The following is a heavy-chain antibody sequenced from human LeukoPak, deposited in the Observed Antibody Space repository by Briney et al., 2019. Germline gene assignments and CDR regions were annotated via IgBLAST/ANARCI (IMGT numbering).Heavy chain of an antibody. D-gene: IGHD2-21*02. J-gene: IGHJ4*02. CDR3: ARGSGDWTYYFDY. Sequence: SETLSLTCTVSGYSISSGYLWGWIRQPPGKGLEWIGSTYHGGTTYSNPSLKSRVIISEDTSKNQFSLKLSSVTAADTAVYYCARGSGDWTYYFDYWAREPWSPSPQ. CDR1: GYSISSGYL. CDR2: TYHGGTT. V-gene: IGHV4-38-2*02.